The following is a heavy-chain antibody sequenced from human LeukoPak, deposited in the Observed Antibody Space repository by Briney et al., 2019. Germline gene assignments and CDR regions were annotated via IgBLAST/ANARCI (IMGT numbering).Heavy chain of an antibody. CDR3: AREGTVVTYYFDY. CDR2: ISSSSSYI. D-gene: IGHD4-23*01. CDR1: GFTFSSYS. J-gene: IGHJ4*02. V-gene: IGHV3-21*01. Sequence: GGSLRLSCAASGFTFSSYSMNWVRHPPGKGLEWVSFISSSSSYIYYADSVKGRFTISRDNAKNSLYLQMNSLRAEDTAVYYCAREGTVVTYYFDYWGQGTLVTVSS.